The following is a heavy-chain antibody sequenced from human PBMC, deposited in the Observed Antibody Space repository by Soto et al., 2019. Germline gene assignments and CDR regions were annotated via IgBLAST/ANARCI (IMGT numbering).Heavy chain of an antibody. CDR2: IYYSGST. CDR1: GGSISSGGYY. D-gene: IGHD2-2*02. J-gene: IGHJ6*02. V-gene: IGHV4-31*03. CDR3: ARARVNCSSTSCYNPIIYYYGMDV. Sequence: SETLSLTCTVSGGSISSGGYYWSWIRQHPGKGLEWIGYIYYSGSTYYNPSLKSRVTISVDTSKNQFSLKLSSVTAADTAVYYCARARVNCSSTSCYNPIIYYYGMDVWGQGTT.